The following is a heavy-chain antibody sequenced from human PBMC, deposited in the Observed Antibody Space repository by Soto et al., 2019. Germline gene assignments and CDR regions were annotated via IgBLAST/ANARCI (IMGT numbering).Heavy chain of an antibody. Sequence: QVQLVQSGAEVKKPGSSVKVSCKASGGTFSSYVISWVRQAPGQGLEWMGGIIPIFGTANYAQKFQGRVTITADKSTSTAYMELSSLRSEDTAVYYCARGGRDGYNGHFDYWGQGTLVTVSS. CDR1: GGTFSSYV. V-gene: IGHV1-69*06. D-gene: IGHD5-12*01. CDR3: ARGGRDGYNGHFDY. CDR2: IIPIFGTA. J-gene: IGHJ4*02.